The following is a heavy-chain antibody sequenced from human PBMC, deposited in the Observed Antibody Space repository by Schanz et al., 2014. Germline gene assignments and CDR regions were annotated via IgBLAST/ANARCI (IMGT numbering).Heavy chain of an antibody. V-gene: IGHV3-15*01. D-gene: IGHD3-16*01. CDR3: VRLDVHDY. CDR2: IKSKVDGGTT. J-gene: IGHJ4*02. CDR1: GFTFFGSF. Sequence: EVQLVESGGGLVQPGGSLRLSCVASGFTFFGSFAMSWVRQAPGKGLEWVGRIKSKVDGGTTDNAAPVQGRFTISRDDSRNSLYLQMSSLKTEDTAVYYCVRLDVHDYWGQGTLVTVSA.